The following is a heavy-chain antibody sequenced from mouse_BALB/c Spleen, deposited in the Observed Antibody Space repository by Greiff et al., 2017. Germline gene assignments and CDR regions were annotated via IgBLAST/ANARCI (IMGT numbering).Heavy chain of an antibody. CDR2: INPSSGYT. CDR1: GYTFTSYT. J-gene: IGHJ4*01. V-gene: IGHV1-4*02. Sequence: QVQLKESAAELARPGASVKMSCKASGYTFTSYTMHWVKQRPGQGLEWIGYINPSSGYTEYNQKFKDKTTLTADKSSSTAYMQLSSLTSEDSAVYYCARGMRGYAMDYWGQGTSVTVSS. CDR3: ARGMRGYAMDY.